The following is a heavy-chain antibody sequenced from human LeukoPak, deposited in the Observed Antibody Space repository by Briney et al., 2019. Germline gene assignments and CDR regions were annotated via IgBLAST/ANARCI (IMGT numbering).Heavy chain of an antibody. J-gene: IGHJ6*02. Sequence: PGGSLRLSCAASGFTFSSYSMNWVRQAQGKGLEWVSYISSSSSTIYYADSVKGRFTISRDNAKNSRYLQMNSLRDEDTAVYYCARDGVGSLANYYYYYGMDVWGQGTTVTVSS. CDR2: ISSSSSTI. CDR3: ARDGVGSLANYYYYYGMDV. V-gene: IGHV3-48*02. D-gene: IGHD1-26*01. CDR1: GFTFSSYS.